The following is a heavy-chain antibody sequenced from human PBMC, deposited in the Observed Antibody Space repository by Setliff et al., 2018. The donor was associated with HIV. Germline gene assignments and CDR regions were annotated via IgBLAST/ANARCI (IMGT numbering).Heavy chain of an antibody. CDR2: IYPGDSET. J-gene: IGHJ5*02. V-gene: IGHV5-51*01. Sequence: GESLKISCKGSGYGFSSYWVAWVRQMPGKGLEWMGNIYPGDSETRYSPSFQGQVTISADKSISTAFLQWSSLAASDTAMYYCVRDQIGDVQVAGTWGTWGQGTLVTVSS. CDR1: GYGFSSYW. D-gene: IGHD6-19*01. CDR3: VRDQIGDVQVAGTWGT.